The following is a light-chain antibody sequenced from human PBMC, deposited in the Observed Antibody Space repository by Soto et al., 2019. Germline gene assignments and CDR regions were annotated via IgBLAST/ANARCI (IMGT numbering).Light chain of an antibody. CDR2: DAS. J-gene: IGKJ3*01. Sequence: EIVLTQSPATLTLSPGERATLSCRASQSVSSYLAWYQQKPGQAPRLLIYDASNRATGNPARFSGSGSGTDFTLTISSLEPEDFAVYYCQQRSNWPPRFTFGPGTKVDIK. CDR3: QQRSNWPPRFT. V-gene: IGKV3-11*01. CDR1: QSVSSY.